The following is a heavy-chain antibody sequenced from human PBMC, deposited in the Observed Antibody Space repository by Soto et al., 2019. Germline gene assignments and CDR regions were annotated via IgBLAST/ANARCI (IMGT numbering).Heavy chain of an antibody. CDR1: GYTFTNYA. V-gene: IGHV1-3*01. CDR2: INAGNRNT. Sequence: GASVKVSCKASGYTFTNYAIHWVRQAPGQRLEWMGWINAGNRNTEYSQKFQGRVIMTKDTSASTAYMELSSLRSEDTAVYYCARGYDYVWGSYRLNWFDSWGQG. D-gene: IGHD3-16*02. J-gene: IGHJ5*02. CDR3: ARGYDYVWGSYRLNWFDS.